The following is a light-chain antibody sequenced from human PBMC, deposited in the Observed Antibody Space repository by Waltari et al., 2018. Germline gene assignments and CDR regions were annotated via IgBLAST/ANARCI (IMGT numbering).Light chain of an antibody. CDR2: AAS. CDR3: QLLNSYQWT. V-gene: IGKV1-9*01. J-gene: IGKJ1*01. Sequence: DIKWTQSPSSRSASVGDRVTITCRASQGMSDYLAWYQQKPGKAPKLLIYAASTLQSGVPSRFSGSCSGTDFTLTISSLQPEDFATYYCQLLNSYQWTFGQGTKVEIK. CDR1: QGMSDY.